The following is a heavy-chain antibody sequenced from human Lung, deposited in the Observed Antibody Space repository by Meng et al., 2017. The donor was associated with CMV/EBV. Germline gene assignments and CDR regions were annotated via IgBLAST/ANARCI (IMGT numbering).Heavy chain of an antibody. J-gene: IGHJ4*02. CDR3: ARDIGGVSGY. Sequence: GGSLRLXCAASGFTFSSFWVHWVRQVPGKGLVWVSRINEDGTTTNYADSVKGRFTISRDNARNTVYLQMDSLKVEDTAVYYCARDIGGVSGYWGQGTLVTVYS. CDR2: INEDGTTT. V-gene: IGHV3-74*01. CDR1: GFTFSSFW. D-gene: IGHD3-3*01.